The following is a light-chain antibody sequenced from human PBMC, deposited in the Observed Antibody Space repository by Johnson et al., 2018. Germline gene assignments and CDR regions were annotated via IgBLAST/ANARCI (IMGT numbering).Light chain of an antibody. CDR2: ENN. J-gene: IGLJ1*01. CDR1: SSNIVNNY. Sequence: QSVLTQPPSVSAAPGQKVTISCSGSSSNIVNNYVSWYQQLPGTAPKLLIYENNKRPSGIPDRFSGSKSGTSATLGITGLQTGDAADYYCGTWDSSLRAGNVFGTGTKVTVL. V-gene: IGLV1-51*02. CDR3: GTWDSSLRAGNV.